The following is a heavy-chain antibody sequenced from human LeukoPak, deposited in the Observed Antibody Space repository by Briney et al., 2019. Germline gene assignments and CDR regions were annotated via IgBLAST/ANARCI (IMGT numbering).Heavy chain of an antibody. D-gene: IGHD3-22*01. Sequence: ASVKVSCKASRYTFPSYDINWVRQATGQGLAWMGWMNPNSGNTGYAQKFQGRVTMTRNTSISTAYMELSSLRSEDTAVYYCARGYYYDSSGSSDYWGQGTLVTVSS. CDR2: MNPNSGNT. J-gene: IGHJ4*02. V-gene: IGHV1-8*01. CDR3: ARGYYYDSSGSSDY. CDR1: RYTFPSYD.